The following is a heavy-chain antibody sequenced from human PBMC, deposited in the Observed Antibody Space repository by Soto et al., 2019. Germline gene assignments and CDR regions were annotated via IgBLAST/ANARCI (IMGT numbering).Heavy chain of an antibody. D-gene: IGHD1-26*01. CDR1: GASISSNTYY. CDR2: IYYSGTT. Sequence: PSETLSLTCTVSGASISSNTYYWAWIRRPPGKGLEWIGYIYYSGTTNYSPSLKSRVTISVDKSKNQFSLKLSSVTAADTAVYYCARVSGSYYYGMDVWGQGTTVTVSS. V-gene: IGHV4-61*05. CDR3: ARVSGSYYYGMDV. J-gene: IGHJ6*02.